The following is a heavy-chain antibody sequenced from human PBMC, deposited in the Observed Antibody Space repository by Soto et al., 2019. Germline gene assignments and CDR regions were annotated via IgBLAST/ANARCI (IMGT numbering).Heavy chain of an antibody. V-gene: IGHV1-69*04. Sequence: ASVKVSCKASGGTFSSYTISWVRQAPGQGLEWMGRIIPILGIANYAQKFQGRVTITADKSTSTAYMELSSLRSEDTAVYYCARDIWGSVSATGGYYYYYYMDVWGKGTTVTVSS. CDR2: IIPILGIA. CDR3: ARDIWGSVSATGGYYYYYYMDV. J-gene: IGHJ6*03. CDR1: GGTFSSYT. D-gene: IGHD3-16*01.